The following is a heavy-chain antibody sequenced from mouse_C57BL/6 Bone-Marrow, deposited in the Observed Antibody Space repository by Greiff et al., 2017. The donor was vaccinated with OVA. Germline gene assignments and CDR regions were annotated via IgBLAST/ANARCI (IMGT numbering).Heavy chain of an antibody. J-gene: IGHJ3*01. CDR1: GFTFSDYG. CDR2: ISNLAYSI. CDR3: ARGAWFAY. V-gene: IGHV5-15*01. Sequence: EVKLVESGGGLVQPGGSLKLSCAASGFTFSDYGMAWVRQAPRQGPEWVAFISNLAYSIYYADTVTGRFTISRENAKNTLYLEMSSLRSEDTAMYYCARGAWFAYWGQGTLVTVSA.